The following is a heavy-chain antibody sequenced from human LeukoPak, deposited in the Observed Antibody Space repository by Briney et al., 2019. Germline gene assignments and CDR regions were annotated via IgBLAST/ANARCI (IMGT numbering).Heavy chain of an antibody. J-gene: IGHJ3*02. D-gene: IGHD3-16*01. CDR1: GYTFTSYG. V-gene: IGHV1-18*01. Sequence: ASVKVSCKASGYTFTSYGISWVRQAPGQGLEWMGWISAYNGNTNYAQKLQGRVTMTTDTSTSTAYMELRSLRSDDTAVYYCAGCFVALDAFDIWGQGTIVTVSS. CDR3: AGCFVALDAFDI. CDR2: ISAYNGNT.